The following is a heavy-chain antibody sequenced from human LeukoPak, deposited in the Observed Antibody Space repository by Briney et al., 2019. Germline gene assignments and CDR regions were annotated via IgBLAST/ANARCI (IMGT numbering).Heavy chain of an antibody. CDR1: GYTFTGYY. V-gene: IGHV1-2*02. CDR3: ARVRRFCSGTNCYSGATSYFDY. J-gene: IGHJ4*02. D-gene: IGHD2-15*01. Sequence: GASVKVSCKASGYTFTGYYIHWVRQAPGQGLEWMGWINPNSGGTKYAQNFQGRVTMTRDTSISTAYKELSRLTSDDTAVYYCARVRRFCSGTNCYSGATSYFDYWGQGTLLTVSS. CDR2: INPNSGGT.